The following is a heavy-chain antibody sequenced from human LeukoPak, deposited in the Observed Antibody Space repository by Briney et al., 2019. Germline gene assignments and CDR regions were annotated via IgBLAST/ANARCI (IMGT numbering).Heavy chain of an antibody. CDR2: FNPNSGGT. D-gene: IGHD3-10*01. J-gene: IGHJ3*02. CDR3: ARDPPIGGADVFDI. CDR1: GYTFTAYY. V-gene: IGHV1-2*02. Sequence: ASVKVSCKASGYTFTAYYLHWVRQSPGQGLEWMGWFNPNSGGTNYAQKFQGRVTMTRDTSIRTAYMELSRLTSDDTAVYYCARDPPIGGADVFDIWGQGTMVTVSS.